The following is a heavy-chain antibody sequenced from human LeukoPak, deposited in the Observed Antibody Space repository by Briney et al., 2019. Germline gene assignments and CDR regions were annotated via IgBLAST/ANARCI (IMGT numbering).Heavy chain of an antibody. CDR2: ISRSGSTK. D-gene: IGHD3-22*01. CDR3: AKHFTMIQLDAFDI. Sequence: PGGSLRLSCAASGFTFSDYNMRWIRQAPGKGLEWVSSISRSGSTKYYADSVKGRFTISRDNSKNTLYLQMNSLRAEDTAVYYCAKHFTMIQLDAFDIWGQGTMVTVSS. J-gene: IGHJ3*02. CDR1: GFTFSDYN. V-gene: IGHV3-11*01.